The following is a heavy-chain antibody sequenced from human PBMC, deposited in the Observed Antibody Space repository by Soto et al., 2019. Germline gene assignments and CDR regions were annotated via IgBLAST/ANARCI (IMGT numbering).Heavy chain of an antibody. CDR3: ARKNDFDI. D-gene: IGHD1-1*01. J-gene: IGHJ3*02. CDR1: GGSITIHY. Sequence: PSETLSLTCTVSGGSITIHYWNWIRQPPGNGLEWMGYFSYNGGTNYNPSLKSRVTISGDTSKNQFSLELSSVTAADTAIYYCARKNDFDIRGQGTMVTVSS. V-gene: IGHV4-59*08. CDR2: FSYNGGT.